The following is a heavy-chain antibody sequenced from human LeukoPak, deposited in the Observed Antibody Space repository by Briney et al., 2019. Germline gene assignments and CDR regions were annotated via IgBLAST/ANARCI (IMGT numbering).Heavy chain of an antibody. CDR3: ARDTSTLGDYQGKYYYGMDV. J-gene: IGHJ6*02. Sequence: PGGSLRLSCAASGFTFSSYAMSWVRQAPGKGLEWVSVIYSGGSTYYADSVKGRFTISRDNSKNTLYLQMNSLRAEDTAVYYCARDTSTLGDYQGKYYYGMDVWGQGTTVTVSS. V-gene: IGHV3-53*01. CDR1: GFTFSSYA. D-gene: IGHD4-17*01. CDR2: IYSGGST.